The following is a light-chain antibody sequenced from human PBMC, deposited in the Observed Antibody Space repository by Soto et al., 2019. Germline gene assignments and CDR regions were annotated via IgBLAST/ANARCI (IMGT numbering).Light chain of an antibody. J-gene: IGLJ2*01. CDR3: SSYTNSSNLVL. CDR2: EVS. Sequence: QSALTQPASVSGSPGQSITISCTGTSSDVGGYNFVSWYQHHPGKAPKLIIYEVSNRPSGVSNRFSASKSGNTASLTIFGLQAEDEADYYCSSYTNSSNLVLFGGGTKVTVL. CDR1: SSDVGGYNF. V-gene: IGLV2-14*01.